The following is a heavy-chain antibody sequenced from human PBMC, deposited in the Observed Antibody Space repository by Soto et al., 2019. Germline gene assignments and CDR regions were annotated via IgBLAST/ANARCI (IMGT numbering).Heavy chain of an antibody. CDR3: AREGNYYNTVGYWDFDY. CDR1: GFSFRNYA. CDR2: ITHDGNSQ. Sequence: QVQLVESGGGAVQPGRSLRLSCAASGFSFRNYAMHWVRQAPGKGLEWVAVITHDGNSQYYADAVKGRFTISRDNSKNTLSLQRNSLRAEDTSVYYCAREGNYYNTVGYWDFDYWGQGTLVTVSS. V-gene: IGHV3-30*04. D-gene: IGHD3-22*01. J-gene: IGHJ4*02.